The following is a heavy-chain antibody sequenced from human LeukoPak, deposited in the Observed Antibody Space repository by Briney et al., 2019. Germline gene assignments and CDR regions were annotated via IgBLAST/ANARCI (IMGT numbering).Heavy chain of an antibody. D-gene: IGHD3-10*01. CDR3: AGIDTMVRGVATQLRY. J-gene: IGHJ4*02. CDR2: IIPIFGTA. CDR1: GGTFSGYA. Sequence: SVKVSCKASGGTFSGYAISWVRQAPGQGLEWMGGIIPIFGTANYAQKFQGRVTITTDESTSTAYMELSSLRSEDTAVYYCAGIDTMVRGVATQLRYWGQGTLVTVSS. V-gene: IGHV1-69*05.